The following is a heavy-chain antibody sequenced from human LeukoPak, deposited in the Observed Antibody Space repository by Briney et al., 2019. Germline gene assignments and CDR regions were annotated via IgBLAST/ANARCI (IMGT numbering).Heavy chain of an antibody. D-gene: IGHD5-18*01. CDR3: ARDQGYSPEGDY. CDR1: GYTFTGYY. Sequence: ASVKVSCKASGYTFTGYYMHWVRQAPGQGLEWMGWINPNSGGINYAQKFQGRVTMTRDTSISTAYMELSRLRSDDTAVYYCARDQGYSPEGDYWGQGTLVTVSS. J-gene: IGHJ4*02. V-gene: IGHV1-2*02. CDR2: INPNSGGI.